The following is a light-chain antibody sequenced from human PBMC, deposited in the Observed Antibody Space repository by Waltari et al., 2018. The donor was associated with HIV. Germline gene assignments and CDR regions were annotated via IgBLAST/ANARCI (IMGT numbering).Light chain of an antibody. CDR1: SSDVGSYSL. CDR3: CSYAGSSIMV. Sequence: QSALTQPASVSGSPGQSITISCTGTSSDVGSYSLVSVNQQHPGKAPKRMIYEGSKRPSGVSNRVSGSKSGNTASLTISGLQAEDEADYNCCSYAGSSIMVFGGGTKLTVL. CDR2: EGS. J-gene: IGLJ2*01. V-gene: IGLV2-23*01.